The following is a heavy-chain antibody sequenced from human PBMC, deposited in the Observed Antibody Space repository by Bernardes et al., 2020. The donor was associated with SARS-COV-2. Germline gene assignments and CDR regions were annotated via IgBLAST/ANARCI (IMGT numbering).Heavy chain of an antibody. CDR2: IYYSGST. CDR3: ARRYGVPTKGNYYYYMDV. Sequence: SETLSLTCTVSGGSISSYYWSWIRQPPGKGLEWIGYIYYSGSTNYNPSLKSRVTISVDTSKNQFSLKLSSVTAADTAVYYCARRYGVPTKGNYYYYMDVWGKGTTVTVSS. J-gene: IGHJ6*03. CDR1: GGSISSYY. V-gene: IGHV4-59*01. D-gene: IGHD4-17*01.